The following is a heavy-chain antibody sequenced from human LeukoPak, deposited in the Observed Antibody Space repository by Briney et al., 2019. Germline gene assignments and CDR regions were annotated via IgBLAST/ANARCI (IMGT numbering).Heavy chain of an antibody. Sequence: TGGSLRLSCVASGFPFSNAWMSWVRQAPGKGLEWVSSISSSSSYIYYADSVKGRFTISRDNAKNSLYLQMNSLRAEDTAVYYCARAPTYYDILTGYSDYWGQGTLVTVSS. CDR2: ISSSSSYI. CDR1: GFPFSNAW. J-gene: IGHJ4*02. D-gene: IGHD3-9*01. V-gene: IGHV3-21*01. CDR3: ARAPTYYDILTGYSDY.